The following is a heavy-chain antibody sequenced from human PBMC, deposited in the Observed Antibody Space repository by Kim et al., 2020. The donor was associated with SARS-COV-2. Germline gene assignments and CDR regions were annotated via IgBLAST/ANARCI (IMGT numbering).Heavy chain of an antibody. J-gene: IGHJ6*02. CDR2: IYSGGST. D-gene: IGHD1-1*01. Sequence: GGSLRLSCATSGFTVSGNYMNWVRQAPGKGLEWVAVIYSGGSTYFADSVRGRFTISRDNSKNTLYLQMNSLRAEDTAVYYCARVAGAYYYGMDVWGQGTTVTVPS. CDR1: GFTVSGNY. CDR3: ARVAGAYYYGMDV. V-gene: IGHV3-66*01.